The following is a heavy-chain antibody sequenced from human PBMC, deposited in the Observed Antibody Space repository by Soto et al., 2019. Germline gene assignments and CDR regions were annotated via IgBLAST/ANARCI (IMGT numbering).Heavy chain of an antibody. J-gene: IGHJ4*02. V-gene: IGHV3-23*01. CDR2: ISGSGGST. Sequence: PGGSLRRSCAASGFTFSSYAMSWVRQAPGKGLEWVSAISGSGGSTYYADSVKGRFTISRDNSKNTLYLQMNSLRAEDAAVYYCAKRATIFGVVTHFDYWGQGTLVTVSS. CDR1: GFTFSSYA. D-gene: IGHD3-3*01. CDR3: AKRATIFGVVTHFDY.